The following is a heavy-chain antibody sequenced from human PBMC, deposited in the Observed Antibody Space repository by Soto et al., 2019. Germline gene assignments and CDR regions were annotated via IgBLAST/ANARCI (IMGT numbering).Heavy chain of an antibody. CDR2: ISGSGGST. J-gene: IGHJ6*02. CDR3: AKAYYYDSSGYYPFRYYYGMDV. D-gene: IGHD3-22*01. CDR1: GFTFSSYA. V-gene: IGHV3-23*01. Sequence: AGGSLRLSCAASGFTFSSYAMSWVRQAPGKRLEWVSAISGSGGSTYYADSVKGRFTISRDNSKNTLYLQMNSLRAEDTAVYYCAKAYYYDSSGYYPFRYYYGMDVWGQGTTVTAP.